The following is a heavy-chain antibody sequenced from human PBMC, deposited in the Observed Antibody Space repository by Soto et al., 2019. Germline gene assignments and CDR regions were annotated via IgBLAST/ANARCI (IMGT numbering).Heavy chain of an antibody. Sequence: SETLSLTCTVSGGSISSGGYYWSWIRQHPGKGLEWIGYIYYSGSTYYNPSLKSRVTISVDTSKNQFSLKLSSVTAADTAVYYCAYSPQLVREYFQHWGQGTLVTVSS. J-gene: IGHJ1*01. CDR1: GGSISSGGYY. CDR2: IYYSGST. D-gene: IGHD6-13*01. CDR3: AYSPQLVREYFQH. V-gene: IGHV4-31*03.